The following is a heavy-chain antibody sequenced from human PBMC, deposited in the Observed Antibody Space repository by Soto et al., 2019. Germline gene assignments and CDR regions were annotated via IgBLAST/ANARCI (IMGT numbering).Heavy chain of an antibody. CDR2: INPNSGNT. V-gene: IGHV1-8*01. Sequence: QVQLVQSGAEANKPGASVKVSCQASGYTFTSYDINWVRQATGHGLEWMGWINPNSGNTGYAQKFQGRVTMTRNTSISTAYMALSSLRSEDRAVYYCARGHSMSTVGGVIGFWGQGTLVTVSS. CDR3: ARGHSMSTVGGVIGF. CDR1: GYTFTSYD. D-gene: IGHD3-16*02. J-gene: IGHJ4*02.